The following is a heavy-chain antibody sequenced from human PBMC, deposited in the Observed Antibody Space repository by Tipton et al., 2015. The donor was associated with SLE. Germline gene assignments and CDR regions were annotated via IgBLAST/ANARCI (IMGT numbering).Heavy chain of an antibody. CDR1: GFTFSSYD. J-gene: IGHJ4*02. D-gene: IGHD3-3*01. CDR2: ISPAGDT. CDR3: ARRPSYDFWSGSGVYFDY. V-gene: IGHV3-13*01. Sequence: GSLRLSCAASGFTFSSYDMDWVRQPAGKGLEWVSGISPAGDTYYRDSVKGRFTISRDNAKTSLWLHMNSLRAGDTAVYYCARRPSYDFWSGSGVYFDYWGQGTLVTVSS.